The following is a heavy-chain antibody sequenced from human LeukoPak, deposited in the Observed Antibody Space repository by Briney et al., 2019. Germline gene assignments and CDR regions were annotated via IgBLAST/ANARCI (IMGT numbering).Heavy chain of an antibody. V-gene: IGHV4-39*01. J-gene: IGHJ6*02. D-gene: IGHD3-3*01. CDR2: IYYSGST. CDR1: GGSIGSSSYY. CDR3: ARHWLLWSGTGMDV. Sequence: SETLSLTCTVSGGSIGSSSYYWGWIRQPPGKGLEWIGSIYYSGSTYYNPSLKSRVTISVDTSKNQFSLKLSSVTAADTAVYYCARHWLLWSGTGMDVWGQGTTVTVSS.